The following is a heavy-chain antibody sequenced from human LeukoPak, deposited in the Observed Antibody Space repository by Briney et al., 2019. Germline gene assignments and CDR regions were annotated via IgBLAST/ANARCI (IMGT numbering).Heavy chain of an antibody. CDR1: GGSISSGGYS. V-gene: IGHV4-30-2*01. J-gene: IGHJ6*02. Sequence: KPSETLSLTCAVSGGSISSGGYSWSWIRQPPGKGLEWIGYIYHSGSTYYNPSLKSRVTISVDRSKNQFSLKLSSVTAADTAVYYCASSVRSGSYYGFPPEGANYYGMDVWGQGTTVTVSS. CDR3: ASSVRSGSYYGFPPEGANYYGMDV. D-gene: IGHD1-26*01. CDR2: IYHSGST.